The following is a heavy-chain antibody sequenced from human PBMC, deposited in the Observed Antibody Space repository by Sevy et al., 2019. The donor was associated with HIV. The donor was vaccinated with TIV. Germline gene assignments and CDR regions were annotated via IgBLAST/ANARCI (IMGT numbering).Heavy chain of an antibody. Sequence: GGSLRLSCAASGFTFMDHYVDWVRQAPGKGLEWIGRIRNRPNSSTTEYAGFVEGRLTIVRDDSRNSLYLQMNSLKTEDSAVYYCVSGPKCGVGACQRISPYSLDVWGKWATVTVSS. D-gene: IGHD2-21*01. CDR2: IRNRPNSSTT. V-gene: IGHV3-72*01. CDR3: VSGPKCGVGACQRISPYSLDV. CDR1: GFTFMDHY. J-gene: IGHJ6*04.